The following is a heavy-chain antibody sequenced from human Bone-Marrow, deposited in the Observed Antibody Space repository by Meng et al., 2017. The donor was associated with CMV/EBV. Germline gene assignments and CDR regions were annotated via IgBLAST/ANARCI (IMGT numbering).Heavy chain of an antibody. CDR3: ARDLWVLEDTAMVSNYYYYYGMDV. D-gene: IGHD5-18*01. CDR2: IKQDGSEK. J-gene: IGHJ6*02. Sequence: LKISCAASGFTFSSYWMSWVRQAPGKGLEWVANIKQDGSEKYYVDSVKGRFTISRDNAKNSLYLQMNSLRAEDTAVYYCARDLWVLEDTAMVSNYYYYYGMDVWGQGTTVTVSS. V-gene: IGHV3-7*01. CDR1: GFTFSSYW.